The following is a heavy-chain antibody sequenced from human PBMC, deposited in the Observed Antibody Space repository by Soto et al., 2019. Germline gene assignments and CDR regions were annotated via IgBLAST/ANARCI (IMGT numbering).Heavy chain of an antibody. CDR3: AKEGLPVAATGCDI. J-gene: IGHJ3*02. Sequence: QVQLVESGGGVVQPGRSLRLSCAASGFTFSSFGMHWVRQATGEGLEWVAVISHDGSLKYYGDSVKDRFTISRDNSKNTLDLQMDSLRPEDTALYYCAKEGLPVAATGCDIWGQGTMVTVSS. CDR2: ISHDGSLK. D-gene: IGHD6-19*01. V-gene: IGHV3-30*18. CDR1: GFTFSSFG.